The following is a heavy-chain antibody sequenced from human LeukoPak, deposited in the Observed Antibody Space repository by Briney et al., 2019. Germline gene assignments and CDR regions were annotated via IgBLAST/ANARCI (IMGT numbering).Heavy chain of an antibody. D-gene: IGHD4-23*01. CDR3: GKDPNGNFIGAFDF. V-gene: IGHV3-23*01. Sequence: QSGGSLRLSCAASRFAFHNYAMTWIRQAPERGLEWVSSISVDGGDIKYTDSAKGRFTISRDNSKGTLYLQMDSLRVEDTAVYYCGKDPNGNFIGAFDFWGQGTMVIVSS. J-gene: IGHJ3*01. CDR2: ISVDGGDI. CDR1: RFAFHNYA.